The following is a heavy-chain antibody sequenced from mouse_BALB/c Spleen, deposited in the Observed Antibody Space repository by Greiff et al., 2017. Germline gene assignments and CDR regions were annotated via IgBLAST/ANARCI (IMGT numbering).Heavy chain of an antibody. CDR2: ISYDGSN. CDR3: ARATMITWFAY. Sequence: EVQLVESGPGLVKPSQSLSLTCSVTGYSITSGYYWNWIRQFPGNKLEWMGYISYDGSNNYNPSLKNRISITRDTSKNQFFLKLNSVTTEDTATYYCARATMITWFAYWGQGTLVTVSA. D-gene: IGHD2-4*01. V-gene: IGHV3-6*02. J-gene: IGHJ3*01. CDR1: GYSITSGYY.